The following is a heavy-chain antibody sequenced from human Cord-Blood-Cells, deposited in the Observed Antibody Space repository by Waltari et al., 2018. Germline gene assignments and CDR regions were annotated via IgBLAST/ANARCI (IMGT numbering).Heavy chain of an antibody. CDR2: LDPEDGET. J-gene: IGHJ3*02. Sequence: VQLVQSGAEVKKPGASVKVSCKVSGYTLTELSMHWVRQAPGKGLEWMGGLDPEDGETSYAQKFQGRVTMTEDTSTNTAYMELSRLRSEDTAVYYCATLDYGGNDAFDIWCQGTMVTVSS. CDR1: GYTLTELS. V-gene: IGHV1-24*01. D-gene: IGHD4-17*01. CDR3: ATLDYGGNDAFDI.